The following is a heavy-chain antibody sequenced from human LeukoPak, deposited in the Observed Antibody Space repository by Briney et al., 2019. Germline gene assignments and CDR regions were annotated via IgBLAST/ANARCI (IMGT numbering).Heavy chain of an antibody. CDR1: EFVFSTYY. D-gene: IGHD4-23*01. J-gene: IGHJ4*02. V-gene: IGHV3-74*01. CDR3: ARGRPHGNDY. Sequence: GGSLRLSCAASEFVFSTYYMHWVRQAPGKGLVWVSRIASDGSSTTYADSVKGRFSISRDNAKNTLYLQMNSLRVEDTAVYYCARGRPHGNDYWGQGTLVTVSS. CDR2: IASDGSST.